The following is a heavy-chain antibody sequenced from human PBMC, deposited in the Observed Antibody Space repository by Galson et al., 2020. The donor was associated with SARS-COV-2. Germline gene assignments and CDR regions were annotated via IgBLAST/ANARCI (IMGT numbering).Heavy chain of an antibody. CDR3: ARTGGYGDYGGGWDWFDP. CDR1: GFSLSTSGMR. D-gene: IGHD4-17*01. V-gene: IGHV2-70*04. J-gene: IGHJ5*02. Sequence: SGPTLVKPTQTLTLTCTFSGFSLSTSGMRVSWIRQPPGKALEWLARIDWDDDKFYSTSLKTRLTISKDTSKNQVVLTMTNMDPVDTATYYCARTGGYGDYGGGWDWFDPWGQGTLVTVSS. CDR2: IDWDDDK.